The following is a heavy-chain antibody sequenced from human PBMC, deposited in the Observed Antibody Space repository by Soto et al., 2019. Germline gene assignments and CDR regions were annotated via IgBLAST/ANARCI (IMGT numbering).Heavy chain of an antibody. Sequence: EVQLMESGGGLVQPGGSLRLSCAASGFNFGASWMAWVRQAPGKGLEWVADIKPDGSEKNYVDSVKGRVTISRDDAKNSLYLQMNSLRAEDTAVYYCARDPFDGAIDYWGLGTLVTVSS. D-gene: IGHD3-16*01. CDR1: GFNFGASW. J-gene: IGHJ4*02. CDR2: IKPDGSEK. CDR3: ARDPFDGAIDY. V-gene: IGHV3-7*01.